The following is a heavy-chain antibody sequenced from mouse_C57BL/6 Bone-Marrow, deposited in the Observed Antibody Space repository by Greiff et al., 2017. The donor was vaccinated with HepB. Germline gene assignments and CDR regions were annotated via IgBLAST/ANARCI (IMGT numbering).Heavy chain of an antibody. Sequence: QVQLQQSGAELMKPGASVKLSCKATGYTFTGYWIEWVKQRPGHGLEWIGEILPGSGSTNYNEKFKGKATFTADTSSNTANMQLSSLTTEDSAIYYCASPIYYYGSSYNFDYWGQGTTLTVSS. J-gene: IGHJ2*01. V-gene: IGHV1-9*01. CDR1: GYTFTGYW. CDR2: ILPGSGST. CDR3: ASPIYYYGSSYNFDY. D-gene: IGHD1-1*01.